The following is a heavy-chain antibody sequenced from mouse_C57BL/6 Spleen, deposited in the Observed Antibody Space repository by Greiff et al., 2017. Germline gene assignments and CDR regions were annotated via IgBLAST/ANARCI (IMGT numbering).Heavy chain of an antibody. D-gene: IGHD2-5*01. CDR2: IDPETGGT. Sequence: VQVVESGAELVRPGASVTLSCKASGYTFTDYEMHWVKQTPVHGLEWIGAIDPETGGTAYNQKFKGKAILTADKSSSTAYMELRSLTSEDSAVYYCTRKAYSNYYAMDYWGQGTSVTVSS. CDR3: TRKAYSNYYAMDY. CDR1: GYTFTDYE. V-gene: IGHV1-15*01. J-gene: IGHJ4*01.